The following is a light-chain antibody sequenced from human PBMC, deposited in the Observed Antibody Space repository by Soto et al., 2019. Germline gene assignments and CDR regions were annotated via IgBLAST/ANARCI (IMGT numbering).Light chain of an antibody. V-gene: IGKV3-20*01. J-gene: IGKJ1*01. CDR2: GAS. CDR3: QQYGSSRT. CDR1: ENVRTF. Sequence: EVVLTQSPATLSLSPGERATLSCRASENVRTFVDWYQQKPGQAPRLLIYGASNRATGTPDRFSGSGSGTDFTLTISRLEPEDFAVYYCQQYGSSRTFGQGTKVDIK.